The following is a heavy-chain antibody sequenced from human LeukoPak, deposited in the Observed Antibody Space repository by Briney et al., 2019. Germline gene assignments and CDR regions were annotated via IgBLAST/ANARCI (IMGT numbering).Heavy chain of an antibody. Sequence: ASVKVSYKASGYTFTGYYMHWVRQAPGQGLEWMGWINPNSGGTNYAQKFQGRVTMTRDTSISTAYMELSRLRSDDTAVYYCARGYDFWSGYYAIWGQGTLVTVSS. J-gene: IGHJ4*02. D-gene: IGHD3-3*01. CDR3: ARGYDFWSGYYAI. V-gene: IGHV1-2*02. CDR1: GYTFTGYY. CDR2: INPNSGGT.